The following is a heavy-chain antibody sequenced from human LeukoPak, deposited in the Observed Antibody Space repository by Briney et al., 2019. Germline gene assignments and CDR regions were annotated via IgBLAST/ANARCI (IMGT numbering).Heavy chain of an antibody. CDR3: ARGENYDFWSGYNYYFDY. CDR1: GGSFSGYY. D-gene: IGHD3-3*01. J-gene: IGHJ4*02. V-gene: IGHV4-34*01. CDR2: INHSGST. Sequence: SETLSPTCAVYGGSFSGYYWSWIRQPPGKGLEWIGEINHSGSTNYNPSLKSRVTISVDTSKNQFSLKLSSVTAADTAVYYCARGENYDFWSGYNYYFDYWGQGTLVTVSS.